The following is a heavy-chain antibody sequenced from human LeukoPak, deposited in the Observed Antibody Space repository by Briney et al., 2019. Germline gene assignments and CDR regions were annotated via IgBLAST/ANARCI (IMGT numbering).Heavy chain of an antibody. J-gene: IGHJ6*03. CDR2: ISSSSSYI. D-gene: IGHD3/OR15-3a*01. Sequence: GGSLRLSCAASGFTFSSYSMNWVRQAPGKGLEWVSSISSSSSYIYYADSVKGRFTISRDNAKNSLYLQMNSLRAEDTAVYYCARDGPRRYMDLWGKGTTVTVSS. CDR3: ARDGPRRYMDL. V-gene: IGHV3-21*01. CDR1: GFTFSSYS.